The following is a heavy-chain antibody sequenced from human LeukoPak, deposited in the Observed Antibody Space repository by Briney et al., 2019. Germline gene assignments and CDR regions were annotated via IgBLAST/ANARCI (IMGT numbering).Heavy chain of an antibody. Sequence: GQSLKFSCKVSGYSFTSYSIGWVGQMPGKGLEWMGIIFPGGSYTRYSPSFQGQVTISADKSISTAYLQWSSLKASDTAMYYCARGSADYYDSSGYYYAAFDIWGQGTMVTVSS. D-gene: IGHD3-22*01. V-gene: IGHV5-51*01. CDR1: GYSFTSYS. CDR3: ARGSADYYDSSGYYYAAFDI. J-gene: IGHJ3*02. CDR2: IFPGGSYT.